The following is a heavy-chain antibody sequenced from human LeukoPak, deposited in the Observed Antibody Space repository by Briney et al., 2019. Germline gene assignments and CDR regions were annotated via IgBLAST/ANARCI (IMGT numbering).Heavy chain of an antibody. CDR1: GGSIRSYY. CDR2: MYYSGST. J-gene: IGHJ4*02. Sequence: SETLSLTCTVSGGSIRSYYWSWIRQPPGKGLEWIGYMYYSGSTNYNPSLKSRVTISVDTSKNQFSLKLSSVTAADTAVYYCARVRALSYYDSSGDLYYFDYWGQGTLVTVSS. CDR3: ARVRALSYYDSSGDLYYFDY. D-gene: IGHD3-22*01. V-gene: IGHV4-59*01.